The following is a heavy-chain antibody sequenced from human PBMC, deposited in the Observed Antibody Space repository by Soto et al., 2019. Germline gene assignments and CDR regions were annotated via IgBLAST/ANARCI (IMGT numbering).Heavy chain of an antibody. J-gene: IGHJ3*02. Sequence: QVQLVQSGAEVKKPGSSVKVSCKASGGTFSSYTISWVRQAPGQGLEWMGRIIPILGIANYAQKFQGRVTITADKSTSTAYMELSSLRSEDTAVYYCARVGSTSRPYAFDIWGQGTMVTVSS. CDR1: GGTFSSYT. V-gene: IGHV1-69*02. CDR2: IIPILGIA. D-gene: IGHD2-2*01. CDR3: ARVGSTSRPYAFDI.